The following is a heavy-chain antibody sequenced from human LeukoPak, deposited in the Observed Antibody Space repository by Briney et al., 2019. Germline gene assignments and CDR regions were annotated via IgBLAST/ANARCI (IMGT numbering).Heavy chain of an antibody. D-gene: IGHD3-10*01. J-gene: IGHJ6*03. CDR2: IYSGGST. Sequence: GGSLRLSCAASGFTVSSNYMSWVRQAPGKGLEWVSVIYSGGSTYYEDSVKGRFTISRDNSKNTLYLQMNSLRAEDTAVYYCASGSGSYRTPYYYMDVWGTGTTVTVSS. V-gene: IGHV3-53*01. CDR1: GFTVSSNY. CDR3: ASGSGSYRTPYYYMDV.